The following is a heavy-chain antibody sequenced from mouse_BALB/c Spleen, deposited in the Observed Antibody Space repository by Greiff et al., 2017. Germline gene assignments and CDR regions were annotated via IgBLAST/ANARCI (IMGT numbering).Heavy chain of an antibody. CDR2: IYPGDGDT. V-gene: IGHV1-87*01. CDR1: GYTFTSYW. CDR3: ARGTTARYFDV. J-gene: IGHJ1*01. Sequence: VKLVESGAELARPGASVKLSCKASGYTFTSYWMQWVKQRPGQGLEWIGAIYPGDGDTRYTQKFKGKATLTADKSSSTAYMQLSSLASEDSAVYYCARGTTARYFDVWGAGTTVTVSS. D-gene: IGHD1-2*01.